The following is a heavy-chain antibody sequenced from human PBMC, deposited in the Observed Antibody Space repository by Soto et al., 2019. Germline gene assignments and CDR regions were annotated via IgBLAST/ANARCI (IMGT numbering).Heavy chain of an antibody. CDR1: GYTFTSYD. V-gene: IGHV1-8*01. CDR2: MNPNSGNT. CDR3: AIDDYDFRGFGP. J-gene: IGHJ5*02. D-gene: IGHD3-3*01. Sequence: ASVKVSCKASGYTFTSYDINWVRQATGQGLEWMGWMNPNSGNTGYAQKFQGRVTMTRNTSISTAYMELSSLRSEDTAVYYCAIDDYDFRGFGPWGQGTLVTVSS.